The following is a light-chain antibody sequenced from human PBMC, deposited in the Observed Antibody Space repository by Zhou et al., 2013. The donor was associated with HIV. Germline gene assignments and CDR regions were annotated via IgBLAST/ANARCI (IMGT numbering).Light chain of an antibody. CDR2: GTS. V-gene: IGKV3-20*01. Sequence: EIVLTQSPGTLSLSPGERATLSCRASQSVSSSFLAWYQQKPGQAPRLLVYGTSRRATGIPDRFSGSGSGTDFTLTISRLEPEDFAVYYCQQFGGPPLCSFGQGTKLEIK. CDR1: QSVSSSF. J-gene: IGKJ2*04. CDR3: QQFGGPPLCS.